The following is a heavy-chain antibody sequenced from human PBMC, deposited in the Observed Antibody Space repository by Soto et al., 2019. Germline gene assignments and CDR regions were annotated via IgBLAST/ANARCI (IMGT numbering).Heavy chain of an antibody. Sequence: QVQLVQSGAEVKKPGASVKVSCKASGYTFTGYYMHWVRQAPGQGLEWMGWINPNTGGTNYAQKFKGRVTMTRDTSISTAYMELSRLGSDDTAVYYCARVNVVVVAATREYYFDYWGQGTLVTVSS. V-gene: IGHV1-2*02. D-gene: IGHD2-15*01. CDR2: INPNTGGT. J-gene: IGHJ4*02. CDR3: ARVNVVVVAATREYYFDY. CDR1: GYTFTGYY.